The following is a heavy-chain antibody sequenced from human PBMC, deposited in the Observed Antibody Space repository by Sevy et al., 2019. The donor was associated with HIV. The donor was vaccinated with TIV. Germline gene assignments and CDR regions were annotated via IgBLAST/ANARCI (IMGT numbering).Heavy chain of an antibody. Sequence: GGSLRLSCAASGFTFSDYAFHWVRQAPGKGLEWLAVISFDGNKQYFADSVQGRFTISRDSLKNTVSLHMNSLRVEDTAVYFCARELLAGSYYYYKDVWGKGTTVTVSS. CDR2: ISFDGNKQ. V-gene: IGHV3-30-3*01. CDR3: ARELLAGSYYYYKDV. J-gene: IGHJ6*03. CDR1: GFTFSDYA. D-gene: IGHD2-21*01.